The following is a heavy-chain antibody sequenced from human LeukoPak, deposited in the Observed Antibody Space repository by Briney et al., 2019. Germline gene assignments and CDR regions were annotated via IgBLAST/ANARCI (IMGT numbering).Heavy chain of an antibody. CDR1: GGSFSGYY. Sequence: SETLSLTCAVYGGSFSGYYWSWIRQPPGKGLEWIGEINHSGSTNYNPSLKSRVSISVDTSKNQFSLKLGSVTAADTAVYYCARSGYSYGKGYGWFDPWGQGTLVTVSS. V-gene: IGHV4-34*01. CDR3: ARSGYSYGKGYGWFDP. D-gene: IGHD5-18*01. CDR2: INHSGST. J-gene: IGHJ5*02.